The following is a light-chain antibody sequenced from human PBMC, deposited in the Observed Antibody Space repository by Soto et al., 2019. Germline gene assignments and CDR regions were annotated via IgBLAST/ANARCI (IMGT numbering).Light chain of an antibody. CDR3: SSYTSNTTPV. CDR2: DVS. Sequence: QSALTQPASVSGSPGQSIAISCTGTTSDVGGYNYVSWYQQHPGKAPKLMIYDVSNRPSGVSNRFSGSKSGNTASLTISGLQAEDEADYYCSSYTSNTTPVFGGGTKLTGL. J-gene: IGLJ3*02. CDR1: TSDVGGYNY. V-gene: IGLV2-14*01.